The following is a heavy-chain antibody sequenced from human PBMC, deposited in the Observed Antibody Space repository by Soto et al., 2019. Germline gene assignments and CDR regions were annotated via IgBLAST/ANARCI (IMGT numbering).Heavy chain of an antibody. D-gene: IGHD1-26*01. CDR3: ARDGREASGMDV. Sequence: SETLSLACTVSGGSISSHYCILFRQAPVKGLEWIVHIYYRGSTSYNPSLRSRSTISVDTSNNQFSLKLNSVTTADTAVYYCARDGREASGMDVWGQGTKVTVSS. J-gene: IGHJ6*02. CDR2: IYYRGST. CDR1: GGSISSHY. V-gene: IGHV4-59*11.